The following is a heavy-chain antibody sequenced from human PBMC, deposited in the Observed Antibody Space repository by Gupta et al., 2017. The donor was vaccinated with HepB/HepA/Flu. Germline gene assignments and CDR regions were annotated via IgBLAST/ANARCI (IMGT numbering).Heavy chain of an antibody. Sequence: EVQLVESGGGLVKPGGSLRLSCAASGFTFSSYSMSWVRQAPGKGLEGVASISSSSSYIYYADSGKGRFTISRENAKKSLYLQMKRLRAEDTAVYYYARDHTESYYGAGDYGGQGTLVTVSS. CDR3: ARDHTESYYGAGDY. V-gene: IGHV3-21*01. J-gene: IGHJ4*02. CDR2: ISSSSSYI. D-gene: IGHD3-10*01. CDR1: GFTFSSYS.